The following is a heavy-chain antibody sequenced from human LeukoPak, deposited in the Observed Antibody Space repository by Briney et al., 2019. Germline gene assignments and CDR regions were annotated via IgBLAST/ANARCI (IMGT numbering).Heavy chain of an antibody. CDR2: IIPIFGTA. Sequence: SVKVSCKASGGTFSSYAISWVRQAPGQGLEWMGGIIPIFGTANYAQKFQGRVTITADKSTSTAYMELSSLRSEDTAVYYCAKPMVGGVPSQDVFEIGAKGTRFT. V-gene: IGHV1-69*06. D-gene: IGHD3-10*01. CDR3: AKPMVGGVPSQDVFEI. CDR1: GGTFSSYA. J-gene: IGHJ3*02.